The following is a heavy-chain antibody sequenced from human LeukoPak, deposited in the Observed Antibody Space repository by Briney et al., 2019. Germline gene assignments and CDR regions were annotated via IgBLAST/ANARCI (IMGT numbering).Heavy chain of an antibody. J-gene: IGHJ4*02. Sequence: GESLKISCKGSGYRLSYYWIAWVRQMPGKGLEWMGIIYPGDSDTRYSPSFQGQVTISADKSISTAYLQWSSLKASDTAMYYCARHKRSLPYDFWGQGTLVTVSS. D-gene: IGHD3-3*01. CDR2: IYPGDSDT. CDR3: ARHKRSLPYDF. CDR1: GYRLSYYW. V-gene: IGHV5-51*01.